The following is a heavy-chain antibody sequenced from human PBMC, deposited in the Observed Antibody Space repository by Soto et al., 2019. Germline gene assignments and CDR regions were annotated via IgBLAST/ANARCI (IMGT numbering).Heavy chain of an antibody. D-gene: IGHD2-8*01. CDR1: GGSFSGYY. J-gene: IGHJ4*02. V-gene: IGHV4-34*01. CDR2: INHSGST. CDR3: ARVVPDTANGRIDY. Sequence: SETLSLTCAVYGGSFSGYYWSWIRQPPGKGLEWIGEINHSGSTNNNPSLKSRVTISVDTSKNQFSLKLSSVTAADTAVYYCARVVPDTANGRIDYWGQRTLVTVSS.